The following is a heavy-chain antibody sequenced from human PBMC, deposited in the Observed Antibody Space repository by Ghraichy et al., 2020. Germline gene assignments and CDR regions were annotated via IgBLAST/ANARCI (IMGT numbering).Heavy chain of an antibody. V-gene: IGHV4-39*02. CDR3: ARDAWLQSSVGYNY. J-gene: IGHJ4*02. CDR2: IYYSGST. Sequence: ESLNISCTVSGGSISSSSYYWGWIRQPPGKGLEWIGSIYYSGSTYYNPSLKSRVTISVDTSKNQFSLKLSSVTAADTAVYYCARDAWLQSSVGYNYWGQGTLVTVSS. D-gene: IGHD5-24*01. CDR1: GGSISSSSYY.